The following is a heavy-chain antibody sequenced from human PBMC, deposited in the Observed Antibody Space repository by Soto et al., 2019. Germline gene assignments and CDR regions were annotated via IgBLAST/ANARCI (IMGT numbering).Heavy chain of an antibody. D-gene: IGHD6-19*01. CDR2: IYSGGST. CDR3: ASLRRAAGNFDY. J-gene: IGHJ4*02. V-gene: IGHV3-66*01. Sequence: GGSLRLSCAASGFTVSSNYMSWVRQAPGKGLEWVSVIYSGGSTYYADSVKGRFTISRDNSKNTLYLQMNSLRAEDTAVYYCASLRRAAGNFDYWGQGTLVTVSS. CDR1: GFTVSSNY.